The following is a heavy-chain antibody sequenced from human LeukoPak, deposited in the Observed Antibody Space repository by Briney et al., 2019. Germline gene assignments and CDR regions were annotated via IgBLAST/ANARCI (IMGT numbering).Heavy chain of an antibody. V-gene: IGHV1-46*03. CDR2: INPSGGST. CDR3: ARAPYGDHFDY. J-gene: IGHJ4*02. CDR1: GYTFTSYY. D-gene: IGHD4-17*01. Sequence: GASVKVSCKASGYTFTSYYMHWVRQAPGQGLEWMGIINPSGGSTSYAQKFHGRVTMTRDTSTSTVYMELSSLRSEDTAVYYCARAPYGDHFDYWGQGTLVTVSS.